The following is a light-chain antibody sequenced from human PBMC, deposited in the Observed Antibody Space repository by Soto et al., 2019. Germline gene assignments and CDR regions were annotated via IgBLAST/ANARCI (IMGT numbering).Light chain of an antibody. CDR3: ASHTTSRTGV. CDR2: EVS. Sequence: QSALTQAASASGSPGQSITISCTGTSSDVGAYDFVSWYQQHPGKAPKLMISEVSNRPSGVSNRFSGSKSGNTASLTISGLQAEDEADYYCASHTTSRTGVFGGGTKVTVL. J-gene: IGLJ3*02. CDR1: SSDVGAYDF. V-gene: IGLV2-14*01.